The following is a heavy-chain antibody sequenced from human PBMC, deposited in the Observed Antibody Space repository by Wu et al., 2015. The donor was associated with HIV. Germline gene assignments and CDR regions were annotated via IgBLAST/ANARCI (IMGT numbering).Heavy chain of an antibody. Sequence: QVQLVQSGAEVKKPGASVKVSCKASGYTFTGYYMHWVRQAPGQGLEWMGWINPNSGGTNYAQKFQGRVTMTRDTSISTAYMELSRLRSDDTAVYYCARRPDYGLGEFIVIPHDYWGQGTLVTVSS. V-gene: IGHV1-2*02. CDR2: INPNSGGT. D-gene: IGHD3-16*02. CDR3: ARRPDYGLGEFIVIPHDY. J-gene: IGHJ4*02. CDR1: GYTFTGYY.